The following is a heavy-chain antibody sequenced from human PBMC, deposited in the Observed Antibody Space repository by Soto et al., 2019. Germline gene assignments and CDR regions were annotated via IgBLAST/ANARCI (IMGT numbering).Heavy chain of an antibody. CDR3: AKDRVDIAAASIDY. CDR1: GFTFSSYA. J-gene: IGHJ4*02. V-gene: IGHV3-23*01. D-gene: IGHD6-13*01. Sequence: GGSLRLYCTASGFTFSSYAMSWVRQAPGKGLEWVSAISGSGGTTYYADSVKGRFTISRDNSKNTLYLQMSSLRAEDTAGYYCAKDRVDIAAASIDYSGQGTLVTVSS. CDR2: ISGSGGTT.